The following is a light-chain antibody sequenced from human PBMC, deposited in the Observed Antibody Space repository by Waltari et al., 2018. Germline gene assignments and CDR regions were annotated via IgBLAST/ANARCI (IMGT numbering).Light chain of an antibody. J-gene: IGLJ3*02. CDR3: ALYMGSGIWV. CDR2: KAN. CDR1: SGSLSTTSY. V-gene: IGLV8-61*01. Sequence: QTVVTQDPSFSVSPGGTVTLTCALSSGSLSTTSYATWYQQTPGQAPRTLVYKANARSSGVPDRFSGSILGNTAALTITGAQADDESDYYCALYMGSGIWVFGGGTRLTVL.